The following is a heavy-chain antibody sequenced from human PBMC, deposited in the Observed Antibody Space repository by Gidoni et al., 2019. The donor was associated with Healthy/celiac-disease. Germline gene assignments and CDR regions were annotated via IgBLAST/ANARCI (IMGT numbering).Heavy chain of an antibody. J-gene: IGHJ5*02. CDR3: ARVPFYCTGGVCRYIGGFDP. V-gene: IGHV1-69*01. CDR1: GGTFSSYA. CDR2: IIPIFGTA. Sequence: QVQLVQSGAEVKKPGSSVKVSCKASGGTFSSYAISWVRQAPGQGLEWMGGIIPIFGTANYAQKFQGRVTITADESTSTAYMELSSLRSEDTAVYYCARVPFYCTGGVCRYIGGFDPWGQGTLVTVSS. D-gene: IGHD2-8*02.